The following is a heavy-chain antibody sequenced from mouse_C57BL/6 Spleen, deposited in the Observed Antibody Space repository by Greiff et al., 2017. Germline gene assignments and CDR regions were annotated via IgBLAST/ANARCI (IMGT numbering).Heavy chain of an antibody. J-gene: IGHJ4*01. CDR2: IYPGSGST. CDR3: AMNSNYVSMDY. CDR1: GYTFTSYW. V-gene: IGHV1-55*01. Sequence: VQLQQPGAELVKPGASVKMSCKASGYTFTSYWITWVKQRPGQGLEWIGDIYPGSGSTNYNEKFKSKATLTADTSSSTAYMQLSTLTSEDSAVYYCAMNSNYVSMDYWGQGTSVTVSS. D-gene: IGHD2-5*01.